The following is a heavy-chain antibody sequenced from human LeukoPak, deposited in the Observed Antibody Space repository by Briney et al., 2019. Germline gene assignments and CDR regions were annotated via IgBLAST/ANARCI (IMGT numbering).Heavy chain of an antibody. CDR1: GFTFSDYW. CDR2: INQNGGEK. D-gene: IGHD6-13*01. Sequence: GGSLRLSCAVSGFTFSDYWMNWVRQAPGKGLEWVASINQNGGEKSYVDSVKGRFTISRDNPKNSLYLQMSSLRAEDTAVYYCARDGTAAGLYFDLWGQGTLVTVSS. V-gene: IGHV3-7*01. CDR3: ARDGTAAGLYFDL. J-gene: IGHJ4*01.